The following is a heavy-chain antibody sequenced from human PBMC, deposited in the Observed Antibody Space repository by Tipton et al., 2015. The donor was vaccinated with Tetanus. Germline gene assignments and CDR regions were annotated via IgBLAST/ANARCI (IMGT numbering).Heavy chain of an antibody. Sequence: GLVKPSQTLSLTCSVSGGSISSGGYFWNWVRQSPGKGLEWIGYVYYSGDTYINPSLKSRVAMSVDTSKNQFSLRLTSVTAADTAVYYCARSKLLWFGESLSGFDSWGQGTLVTVSA. CDR3: ARSKLLWFGESLSGFDS. J-gene: IGHJ4*02. D-gene: IGHD3-10*01. V-gene: IGHV4-31*03. CDR2: VYYSGDT. CDR1: GGSISSGGYF.